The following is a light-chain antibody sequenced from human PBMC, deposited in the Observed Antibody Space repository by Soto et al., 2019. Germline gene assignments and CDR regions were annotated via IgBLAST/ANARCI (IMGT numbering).Light chain of an antibody. Sequence: QTVVTQEPSFSVSPGGTVTLTCGLTSGSVSTTYYPSWYQQTPGQAPRTLISSTNIRSSGVPDRFSGSILVNKAALTITGAQADDESDYHCMLYMGGGLVVFGGGTKVTVL. CDR3: MLYMGGGLVV. CDR2: STN. J-gene: IGLJ2*01. CDR1: SGSVSTTYY. V-gene: IGLV8-61*01.